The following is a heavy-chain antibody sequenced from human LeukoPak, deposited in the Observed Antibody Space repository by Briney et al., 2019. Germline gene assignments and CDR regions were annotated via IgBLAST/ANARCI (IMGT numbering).Heavy chain of an antibody. Sequence: ASVKVSCKASGYTFTSYGISWVRQAPGQGLEWMGWISAYNGNTNYAQKLQGRVTMTTDTSTSTAYMELRSLRSDDTAVYYCARDQIYYDSSGYYGDAFDIWGQGTMVTVPS. D-gene: IGHD3-22*01. CDR2: ISAYNGNT. CDR1: GYTFTSYG. CDR3: ARDQIYYDSSGYYGDAFDI. J-gene: IGHJ3*02. V-gene: IGHV1-18*01.